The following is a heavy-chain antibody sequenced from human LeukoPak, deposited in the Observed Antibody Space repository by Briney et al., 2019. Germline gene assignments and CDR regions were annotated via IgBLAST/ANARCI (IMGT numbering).Heavy chain of an antibody. CDR1: GFTFSSYA. CDR2: ISGSGGST. D-gene: IGHD6-6*01. Sequence: GALRLSCAASGFTFSSYAMSWVRQAPGKGLEWVSAISGSGGSTYYADSVKGRFTISRDNSKNTLYLQMNSLRAEDTAVYYCAKYEVEAALTRYWGQGTLVTVSS. J-gene: IGHJ4*02. CDR3: AKYEVEAALTRY. V-gene: IGHV3-23*01.